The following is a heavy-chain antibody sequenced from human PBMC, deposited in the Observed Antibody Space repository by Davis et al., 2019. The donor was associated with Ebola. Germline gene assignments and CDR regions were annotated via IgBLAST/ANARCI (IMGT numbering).Heavy chain of an antibody. Sequence: GGSLRLSCAASGFTFSNAWMSWVRQAPGKGLEWVGRIKSKTDGGTTDYAAPVKGRFTISRDDSKNTLYLQMNSLKTEDTAVYYCTTDGALYECGGDCLDAFDIWSQGTMVTVSS. CDR3: TTDGALYECGGDCLDAFDI. V-gene: IGHV3-15*01. CDR2: IKSKTDGGTT. CDR1: GFTFSNAW. D-gene: IGHD2-21*02. J-gene: IGHJ3*02.